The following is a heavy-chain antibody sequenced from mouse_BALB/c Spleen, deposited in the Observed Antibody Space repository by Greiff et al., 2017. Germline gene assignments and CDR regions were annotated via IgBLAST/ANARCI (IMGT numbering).Heavy chain of an antibody. Sequence: EVKLVESGGGLVQPGGSMKLSCVASGFTFSNYWMNWVRQSPEKGLEWVAEIRLKSNNYATHYAESVKGRFTISRDDSKSSVYLQMNNLRAEDTGIYSCTSYVNYVAYWGQGTLVTVSA. V-gene: IGHV6-6*02. CDR1: GFTFSNYW. CDR2: IRLKSNNYAT. J-gene: IGHJ3*01. D-gene: IGHD2-1*01. CDR3: TSYVNYVAY.